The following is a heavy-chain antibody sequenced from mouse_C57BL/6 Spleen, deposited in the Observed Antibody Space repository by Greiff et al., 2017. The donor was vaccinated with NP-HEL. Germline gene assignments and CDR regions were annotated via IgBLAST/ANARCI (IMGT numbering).Heavy chain of an antibody. CDR2: ISDGGSYT. Sequence: DVKLVESGGGLVKPGGSLKLSCAASGFTFSSYAMSWVRQTPEKRLEWVATISDGGSYTYYPDNVKGRFTISRDNAKNNLYLQMSHLKSEDTAMYYCARDLTTVVAPFAYWGQGTLVTVSA. D-gene: IGHD1-1*01. CDR1: GFTFSSYA. CDR3: ARDLTTVVAPFAY. V-gene: IGHV5-4*01. J-gene: IGHJ3*01.